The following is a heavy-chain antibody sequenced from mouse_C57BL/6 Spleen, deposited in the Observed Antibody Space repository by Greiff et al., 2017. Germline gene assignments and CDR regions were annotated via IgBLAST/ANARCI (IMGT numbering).Heavy chain of an antibody. CDR2: IWGGGST. CDR3: AKHDYYGSCYWFAY. V-gene: IGHV2-9*01. J-gene: IGHJ3*01. CDR1: GFSLTSYG. Sequence: VQLQESGPGLVAPSQCLSITCTVSGFSLTSYGVDWVRQPPGKGLEWLGVIWGGGSTNYNSALMSRLSISKDNSKSQVFFKMNSLQTYDTAMYYCAKHDYYGSCYWFAYWGQGTLVTVSA. D-gene: IGHD1-1*01.